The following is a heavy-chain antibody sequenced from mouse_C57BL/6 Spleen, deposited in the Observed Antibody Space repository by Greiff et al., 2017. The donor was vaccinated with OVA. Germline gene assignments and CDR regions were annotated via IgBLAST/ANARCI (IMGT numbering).Heavy chain of an antibody. CDR3: AVTTVGYFDV. J-gene: IGHJ1*03. CDR2: INPNNGGT. D-gene: IGHD1-1*01. CDR1: GYTFTDYN. Sequence: EVKLVESGPELVKPGASVKIPCKASGYTFTDYNMDWVKQSHGKSLEWIGDINPNNGGTIYNQKFKGKATLTVDKSSSTAYMELRSLTSEDTAVYYCAVTTVGYFDVWGTGTTVTVSS. V-gene: IGHV1-18*01.